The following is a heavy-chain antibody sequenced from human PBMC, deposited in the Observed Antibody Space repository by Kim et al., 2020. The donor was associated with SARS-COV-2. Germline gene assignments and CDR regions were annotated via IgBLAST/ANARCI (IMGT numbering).Heavy chain of an antibody. J-gene: IGHJ4*02. D-gene: IGHD2-2*01. CDR3: ARDQYCSSTSCSDTSFDY. Sequence: KGRFTIARDNAKNSLYLQMNSLRAEDTAVYYCARDQYCSSTSCSDTSFDYWGQGTLVTVSS. V-gene: IGHV3-11*06.